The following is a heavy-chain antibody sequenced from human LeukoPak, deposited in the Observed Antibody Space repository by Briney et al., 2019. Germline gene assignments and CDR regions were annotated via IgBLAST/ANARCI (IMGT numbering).Heavy chain of an antibody. D-gene: IGHD6-19*01. CDR1: GFTFSSYA. CDR3: ARELGSSGGSFDY. J-gene: IGHJ4*02. Sequence: GSLRLSCAASGFTFSSYAMHWVRQAPGKGLEWVAVISYDGSNKYYADSVKGRFTISRDNSKNTLYLQMNSLRAEDTAVYYCARELGSSGGSFDYWGQGTLVTVSS. CDR2: ISYDGSNK. V-gene: IGHV3-30-3*01.